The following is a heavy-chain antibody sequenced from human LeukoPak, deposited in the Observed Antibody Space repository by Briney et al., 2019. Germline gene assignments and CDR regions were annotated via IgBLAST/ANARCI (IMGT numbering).Heavy chain of an antibody. CDR2: ISYDGSNK. J-gene: IGHJ4*02. CDR1: GFTFSSYA. CDR3: AQITVPFDY. D-gene: IGHD3-10*01. V-gene: IGHV3-30*04. Sequence: GGSLRLSCAASGFTFSSYAMHWVRQAPGKGLEWVAVISYDGSNKYYADSVKGRFTISRDNSKNTLYLQMNSLRAEDTAVYYCAQITVPFDYWGQGTLVTVSS.